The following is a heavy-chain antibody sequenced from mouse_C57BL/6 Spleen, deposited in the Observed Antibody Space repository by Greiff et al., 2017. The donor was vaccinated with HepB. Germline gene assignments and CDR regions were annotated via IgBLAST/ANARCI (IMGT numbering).Heavy chain of an antibody. CDR2: ISSGSSTI. Sequence: EVKLMESGGGLVKPGGSLKLSCAASGFTFSDYGMHWVRQAPEKGLEWVAYISSGSSTIYYADTVKGRFTISRDNAKNTLFLQMTSLRSEDTAMYYCARRPTVVATDYYFDYWGQGTTLTVSS. D-gene: IGHD1-1*01. V-gene: IGHV5-17*01. CDR1: GFTFSDYG. CDR3: ARRPTVVATDYYFDY. J-gene: IGHJ2*01.